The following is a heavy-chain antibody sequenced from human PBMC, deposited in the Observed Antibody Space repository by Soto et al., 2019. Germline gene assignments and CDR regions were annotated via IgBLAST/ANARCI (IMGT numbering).Heavy chain of an antibody. CDR2: ITGSGGVM. V-gene: IGHV3-48*03. CDR1: GFDFSGSE. CDR3: AKVAPFILGSPF. J-gene: IGHJ4*02. D-gene: IGHD2-21*01. Sequence: GGSLRLSCTASGFDFSGSEMNWFRQAPGKGLEWVAYITGSGGVMFHADSVKGRFSISRDNAKNSLFLEMSDLTADDTGVYYCAKVAPFILGSPFWGQGTMVTVYS.